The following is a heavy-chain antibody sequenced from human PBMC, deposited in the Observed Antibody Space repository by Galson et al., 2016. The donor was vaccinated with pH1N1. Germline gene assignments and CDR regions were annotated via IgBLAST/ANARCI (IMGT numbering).Heavy chain of an antibody. Sequence: SVKVSCKASGYTFASYAINWVRQVPGQGLEWMGWIHTTTGDPSYGQGFTGRFVFSLDTSVTTAYLQISSLKTEDAAVYYCARESYRCSGGSGYFDSWGQGTLVTVSS. D-gene: IGHD2-15*01. CDR2: IHTTTGDP. J-gene: IGHJ4*02. CDR3: ARESYRCSGGSGYFDS. CDR1: GYTFASYA. V-gene: IGHV7-4-1*02.